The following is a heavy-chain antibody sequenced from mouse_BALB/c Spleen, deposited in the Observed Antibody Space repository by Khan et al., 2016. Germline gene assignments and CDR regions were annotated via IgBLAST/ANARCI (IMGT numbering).Heavy chain of an antibody. CDR1: VFNIKDYY. D-gene: IGHD1-1*01. V-gene: IGHV14-4*02. Sequence: VQLQQSGAELVRSGASVKLSCTASVFNIKDYYMHWVKQRPEQGLEWIGWIDPENGDTEYAPKFQGKATMTADTSSNAAYLQFSSLTSEDSAVYYCNAIYYGSDVYFDYGGQGTTLTVSS. J-gene: IGHJ2*01. CDR2: IDPENGDT. CDR3: NAIYYGSDVYFDY.